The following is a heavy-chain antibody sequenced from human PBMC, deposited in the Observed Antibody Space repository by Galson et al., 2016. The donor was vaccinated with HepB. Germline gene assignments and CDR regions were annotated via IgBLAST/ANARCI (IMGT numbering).Heavy chain of an antibody. D-gene: IGHD6-13*01. V-gene: IGHV3-23*01. J-gene: IGHJ4*02. Sequence: SLRLSCAASGFSISSYVMSWVRQAPGKGLEWVSGNSASGDGTYYTDSVKGRFTISRDNSKNTLYLQMNSLRAEDTAVYYCARDGSGYTSSWYFDYWGPGTLVTVSS. CDR2: NSASGDGT. CDR3: ARDGSGYTSSWYFDY. CDR1: GFSISSYV.